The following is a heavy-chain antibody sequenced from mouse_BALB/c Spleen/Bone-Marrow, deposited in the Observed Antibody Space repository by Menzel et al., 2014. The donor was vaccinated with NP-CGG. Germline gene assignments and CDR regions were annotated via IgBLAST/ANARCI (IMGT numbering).Heavy chain of an antibody. J-gene: IGHJ3*01. CDR1: GFTFSNYR. CDR2: INSNGGTT. D-gene: IGHD2-13*01. CDR3: ARGLYYVAYGPGFAY. Sequence: VHLVESGGGLVQPGGSLKLSCAASGFTFSNYRMSWVRQTPDKRLDLVATINSNGGTTYYPDSVKGRFTISRDNAKNTLYLQMSSLKSEDTAMYFCARGLYYVAYGPGFAYWGQGTLVTVSA. V-gene: IGHV5-6-3*01.